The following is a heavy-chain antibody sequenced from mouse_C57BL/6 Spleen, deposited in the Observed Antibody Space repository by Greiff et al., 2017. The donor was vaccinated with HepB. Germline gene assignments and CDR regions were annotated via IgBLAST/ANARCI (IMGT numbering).Heavy chain of an antibody. CDR2: ISSGGDYI. D-gene: IGHD3-3*01. J-gene: IGHJ1*03. Sequence: EVQGVEPGEGLVKPGGSLKLSCAASGFTFSSYAMSWVRQTPEKRLEWVAYISSGGDYIYYADTVKGRFTISRDNARNTLYLQMSSLKSEDTAMYYCTRDLGDQRYFDVWGTGTTVTVSS. CDR1: GFTFSSYA. CDR3: TRDLGDQRYFDV. V-gene: IGHV5-9-1*02.